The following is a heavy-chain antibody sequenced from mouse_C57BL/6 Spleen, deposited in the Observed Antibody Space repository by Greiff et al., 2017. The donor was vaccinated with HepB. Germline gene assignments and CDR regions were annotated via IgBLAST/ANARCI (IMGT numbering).Heavy chain of an antibody. D-gene: IGHD1-1*01. J-gene: IGHJ3*01. CDR1: GYTFTDYE. Sequence: VQLQQSGAELVRPGASVTLSCKASGYTFTDYEMHWVKQTPVHGLEWIGAIDPETGGTAYNQKFKGKAILTADKSSSTAYMELRSLTSEDSAVYYCTRTFITTVVAPFAYGGKGTLVTVSA. CDR3: TRTFITTVVAPFAY. V-gene: IGHV1-15*01. CDR2: IDPETGGT.